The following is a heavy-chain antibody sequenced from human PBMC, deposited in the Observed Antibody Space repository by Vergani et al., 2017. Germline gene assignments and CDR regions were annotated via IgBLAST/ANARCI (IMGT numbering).Heavy chain of an antibody. Sequence: QVQLVESGGGVVQPGRSLRLSCAASGFTFSSCAMHWVRQAPGKGLEWVAVISYDGSNKYYADSVKGRFTISRDNSKNTLYLQMNSLRAEDTAVYYCARSWGGYNWNYAVDYWGQGTLVTVSS. V-gene: IGHV3-30-3*01. CDR2: ISYDGSNK. J-gene: IGHJ4*02. D-gene: IGHD1-7*01. CDR1: GFTFSSCA. CDR3: ARSWGGYNWNYAVDY.